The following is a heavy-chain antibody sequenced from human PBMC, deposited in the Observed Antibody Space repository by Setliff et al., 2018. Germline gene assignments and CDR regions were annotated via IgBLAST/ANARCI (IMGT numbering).Heavy chain of an antibody. J-gene: IGHJ4*02. CDR1: GGSFSGYY. CDR2: INHSGST. D-gene: IGHD3-3*01. Sequence: ASETLSLTCAVYGGSFSGYYWSWIRQPPRKGLEWIGEINHSGSTNYNPSLKSRVTISVDTSKNQFSLKLSSVTAADTAVYYCARRYNFWSGYLDYWGQGTLVTVSS. CDR3: ARRYNFWSGYLDY. V-gene: IGHV4-34*01.